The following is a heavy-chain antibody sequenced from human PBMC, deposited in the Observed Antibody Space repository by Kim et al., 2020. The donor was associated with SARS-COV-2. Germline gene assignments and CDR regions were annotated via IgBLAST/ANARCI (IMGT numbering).Heavy chain of an antibody. Sequence: GGSLRLSCAASGFTFSSYWMSWVRQAPGKGLEWVANIKQDGSEKYYVDSVKGRFTISRDNAKNSLYLQMNSLRAEDTAVYYCARDPYFLLTGYYRSYYYYGMDVWGQGTTVTVSS. CDR2: IKQDGSEK. D-gene: IGHD3-9*01. CDR1: GFTFSSYW. J-gene: IGHJ6*02. V-gene: IGHV3-7*03. CDR3: ARDPYFLLTGYYRSYYYYGMDV.